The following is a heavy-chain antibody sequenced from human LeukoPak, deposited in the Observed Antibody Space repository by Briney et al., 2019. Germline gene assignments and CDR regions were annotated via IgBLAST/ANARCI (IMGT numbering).Heavy chain of an antibody. Sequence: GRSLRLSCAASGFTFSSYAMHWVRQAPGKGLEWVALISYDGSNNKYYLDSVKGRFTISRDNSKKTLYLQMDSLRTEDTAVYYCARAYNGMDYWSQGTLVTVSS. D-gene: IGHD1-14*01. V-gene: IGHV3-30*04. CDR3: ARAYNGMDY. J-gene: IGHJ4*02. CDR2: ISYDGSNNK. CDR1: GFTFSSYA.